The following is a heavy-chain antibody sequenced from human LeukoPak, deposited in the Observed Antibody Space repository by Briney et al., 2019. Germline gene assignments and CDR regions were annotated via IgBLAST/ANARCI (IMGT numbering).Heavy chain of an antibody. CDR2: IYSGGDT. V-gene: IGHV3-53*01. Sequence: GGSLRLSCAPSGFTASSNYMSWVRQAPGKGLEWVSVIYSGGDTFYAVSVKGRFTISRDNSKNTLYLQMNSLRAEDTAVYYCAAKVELRSNGPYFNSWGQGTLVTVSS. J-gene: IGHJ4*02. CDR3: AAKVELRSNGPYFNS. CDR1: GFTASSNY. D-gene: IGHD1-7*01.